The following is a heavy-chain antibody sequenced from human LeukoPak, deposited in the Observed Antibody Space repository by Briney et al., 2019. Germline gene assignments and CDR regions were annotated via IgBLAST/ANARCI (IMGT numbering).Heavy chain of an antibody. Sequence: PSETLSLTCTVSGGSISSGDYYWSWIRQPPGKGLEWIGYIYYSGSTYYSPSLKSRVTISVDASKNQFSLKLSSVTAADTAVYYCAVIEDYYGSGSYPKPGGWGQGTLVTVSS. CDR3: AVIEDYYGSGSYPKPGG. J-gene: IGHJ4*02. CDR1: GGSISSGDYY. D-gene: IGHD3-10*01. V-gene: IGHV4-30-4*01. CDR2: IYYSGST.